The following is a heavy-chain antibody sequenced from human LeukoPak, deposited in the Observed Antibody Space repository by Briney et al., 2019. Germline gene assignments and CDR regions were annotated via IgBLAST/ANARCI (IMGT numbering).Heavy chain of an antibody. CDR2: INPNSGGT. D-gene: IGHD3-10*01. Sequence: ASVKVSCKASGYTFTGYYMHWVRQAPGQGLEWMGWINPNSGGTNYAQKFQGRVTMTRDTSISTAYMELSSLRSEDTAVYYCARDPPYYYGSGSYYNRTYDAFDIWGQGTMVTVSS. CDR3: ARDPPYYYGSGSYYNRTYDAFDI. J-gene: IGHJ3*02. CDR1: GYTFTGYY. V-gene: IGHV1-2*02.